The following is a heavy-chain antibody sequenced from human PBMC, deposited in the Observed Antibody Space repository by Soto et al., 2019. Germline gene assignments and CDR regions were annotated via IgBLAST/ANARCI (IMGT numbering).Heavy chain of an antibody. CDR1: GGSISSYY. CDR2: IYYSGST. CDR3: ARGSMVRGVIRRGWFDP. D-gene: IGHD3-10*01. J-gene: IGHJ5*02. Sequence: KSSETLSLTCTVSGGSISSYYWSWIRQPPGKGLEWIGYIYYSGSTNYNPSLKSRVTISVDTSKNQFSLKLSSVTAADTAVYYCARGSMVRGVIRRGWFDPWGQGTLVTVSS. V-gene: IGHV4-59*01.